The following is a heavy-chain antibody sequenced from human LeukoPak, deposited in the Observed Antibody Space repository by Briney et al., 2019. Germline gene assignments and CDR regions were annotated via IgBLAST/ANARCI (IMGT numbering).Heavy chain of an antibody. CDR3: ARAIYSFGYADAFDI. CDR2: VYARGNT. J-gene: IGHJ3*02. V-gene: IGHV4-59*01. Sequence: SETLSLTCTVSDDSISNYYWSWIRQPPGKGLEWIGSVYARGNTNDNPSLKSRVTISVDTSKNQFSLKLSSVTAADTAMYYCARAIYSFGYADAFDIWGQGTPVTVSS. D-gene: IGHD5-18*01. CDR1: DDSISNYY.